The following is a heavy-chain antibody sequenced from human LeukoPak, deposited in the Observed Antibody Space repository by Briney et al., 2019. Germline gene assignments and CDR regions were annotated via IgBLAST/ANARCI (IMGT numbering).Heavy chain of an antibody. J-gene: IGHJ6*02. CDR1: GGSISSYY. Sequence: SETLSLTCTVSGGSISSYYWSWIRQPPGKGLEWIGYIYYTGSTNYNPSLTSRVTISVDTSKNQFSLKLSSVTAADTAVYYCARASCGGDCYTQYYYYYGMDVWGPGTTVTVSS. V-gene: IGHV4-59*01. CDR3: ARASCGGDCYTQYYYYYGMDV. CDR2: IYYTGST. D-gene: IGHD2-21*02.